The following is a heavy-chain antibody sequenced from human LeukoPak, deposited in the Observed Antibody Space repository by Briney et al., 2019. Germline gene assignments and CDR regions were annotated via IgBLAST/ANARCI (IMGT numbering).Heavy chain of an antibody. CDR3: ARERADSSGWFDLFDY. V-gene: IGHV1-69*05. D-gene: IGHD6-19*01. CDR1: GYTFTGYY. Sequence: SVKVSCKASGYTFTGYYMHWVRQAPGQGLEWMGWIIPIFGTANYAQKFQGRVTITTDESTSTAYMELSSLRSEDTAVYYCARERADSSGWFDLFDYWGQGTLVTVSS. CDR2: IIPIFGTA. J-gene: IGHJ4*02.